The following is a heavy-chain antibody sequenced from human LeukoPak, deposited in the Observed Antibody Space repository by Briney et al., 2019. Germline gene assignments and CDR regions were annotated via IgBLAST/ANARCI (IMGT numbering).Heavy chain of an antibody. V-gene: IGHV3-21*03. D-gene: IGHD5-12*01. CDR1: GFTFSSYS. CDR3: ARVSSTMTVDKDFQH. CDR2: TSSSSSYI. Sequence: GGSLRLSCAASGFTFSSYSMNWVRQAPGKGLEWVSSTSSSSSYIYYADSVKGRFTISRDNAKNSLYLQMNSLRAEDTAVYYCARVSSTMTVDKDFQHWGQGTLVTVSS. J-gene: IGHJ1*01.